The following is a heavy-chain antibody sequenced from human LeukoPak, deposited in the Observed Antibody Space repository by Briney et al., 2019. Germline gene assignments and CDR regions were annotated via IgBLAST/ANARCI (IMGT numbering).Heavy chain of an antibody. CDR2: IIPIFGTA. J-gene: IGHJ5*02. CDR3: ARVIRGSGSYSWFDP. V-gene: IGHV1-69*06. Sequence: GASVKVSCKASGGTFSSYAISWVRQAPGQGLEWMGGIIPIFGTANYAQKFQGRVTITADKSTSTAYMELSSLRSDDTAVYYCARVIRGSGSYSWFDPWGQGTLVTVSS. D-gene: IGHD3-10*01. CDR1: GGTFSSYA.